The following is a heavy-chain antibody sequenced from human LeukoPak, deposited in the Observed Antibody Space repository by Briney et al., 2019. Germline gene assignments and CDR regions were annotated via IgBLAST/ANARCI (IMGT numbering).Heavy chain of an antibody. CDR2: IYYSGST. CDR1: GGSISSSSYY. Sequence: SETLSLTCTVSGGSISSSSYYWGWIRQPPGKGLEWIGSIYYSGSTYYNPSLKSRVTISVDTSKNQFSLKLSSVTAADTAVYYCARLRIQLWKYYFDYWGQGTLVTVSS. CDR3: ARLRIQLWKYYFDY. J-gene: IGHJ4*02. V-gene: IGHV4-39*01. D-gene: IGHD5-18*01.